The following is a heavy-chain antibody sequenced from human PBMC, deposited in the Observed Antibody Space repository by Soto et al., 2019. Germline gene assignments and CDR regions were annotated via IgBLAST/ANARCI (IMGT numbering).Heavy chain of an antibody. Sequence: EVQLLESGGGLVQPGGSLRLSCAASGFTFSSYAMSWVRQAPGKGLEWVSAISGSGGSTYYADSVKGRFTISRDNSKNTLDVPVISVRVEDTDVYYCAKGAPYYYASSGYYDSWGQGPLVSVSS. CDR2: ISGSGGST. J-gene: IGHJ5*01. D-gene: IGHD3-22*01. CDR1: GFTFSSYA. V-gene: IGHV3-23*01. CDR3: AKGAPYYYASSGYYDS.